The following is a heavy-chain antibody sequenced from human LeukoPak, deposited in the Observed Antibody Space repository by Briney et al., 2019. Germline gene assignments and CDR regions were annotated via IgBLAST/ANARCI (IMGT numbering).Heavy chain of an antibody. CDR1: GGSISSGSYY. CDR2: MYTSGNT. J-gene: IGHJ4*02. Sequence: SETLSLTCTVSGGSISSGSYYWSWIRQPAGKGLEWIGRMYTSGNTNYNPSLKSRVTISVDTSKNHFSLKLSAVTAADTAVYYCARVASAVLWFGESSPYIDYWGQGTLVTVSS. D-gene: IGHD3-10*01. V-gene: IGHV4-61*02. CDR3: ARVASAVLWFGESSPYIDY.